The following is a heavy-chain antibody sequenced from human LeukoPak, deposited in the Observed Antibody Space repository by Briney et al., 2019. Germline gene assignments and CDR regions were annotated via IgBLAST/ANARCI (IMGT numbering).Heavy chain of an antibody. Sequence: YPGGSLRLSCAASGFTFSSYAMSWVRQPPGKGLEWIGEIYHSGRTKYNPSLKSRGTISVDKSKNQFSLKLSSVTAADTAIYYCARVRSRYYFESGAQDFPPLVFDYWGQGILVTVSS. D-gene: IGHD3-22*01. CDR3: ARVRSRYYFESGAQDFPPLVFDY. CDR1: GFTFSSYAM. J-gene: IGHJ4*02. CDR2: IYHSGRT. V-gene: IGHV4-4*02.